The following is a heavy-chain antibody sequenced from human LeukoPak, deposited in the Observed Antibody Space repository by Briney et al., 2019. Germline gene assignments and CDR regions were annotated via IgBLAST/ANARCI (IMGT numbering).Heavy chain of an antibody. J-gene: IGHJ5*02. CDR3: ARDPRWLTPDCTSTSCYENYFDP. V-gene: IGHV4-38-2*02. Sequence: SESLSLTCGVSGYSISSGYQWAWIRQSPGKGLEWIGSIYHSGSAHYNPSLKSRVTISVETSKNQFSLNMYSVTAADTAVYYCARDPRWLTPDCTSTSCYENYFDPWGQGTLVTVSS. CDR1: GYSISSGYQ. CDR2: IYHSGSA. D-gene: IGHD2-2*01.